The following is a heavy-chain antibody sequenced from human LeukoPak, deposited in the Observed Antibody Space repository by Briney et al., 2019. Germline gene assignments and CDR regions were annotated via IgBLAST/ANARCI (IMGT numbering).Heavy chain of an antibody. V-gene: IGHV5-51*01. CDR3: ARRYYDILTGFAFDI. J-gene: IGHJ3*02. CDR2: IYPGDSDT. Sequence: GESLKISCKGSGYSFTSYWIGWVRQLPGKGLEWMGIIYPGDSDTRYSPSFQGQVTISADKSISTAYLQWSSLKASDTAMYYCARRYYDILTGFAFDIWGQGTMVTVSS. CDR1: GYSFTSYW. D-gene: IGHD3-9*01.